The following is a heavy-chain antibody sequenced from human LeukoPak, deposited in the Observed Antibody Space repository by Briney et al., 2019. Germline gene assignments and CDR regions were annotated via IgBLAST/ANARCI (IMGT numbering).Heavy chain of an antibody. V-gene: IGHV4-4*02. D-gene: IGHD3-3*01. CDR2: IYHSGST. CDR1: GGSISSSNW. J-gene: IGHJ4*02. CDR3: ARGILRFLEWSPSEFDY. Sequence: PSGTLSLTCAVSGGSISSSNWWSWVRPPPGKGLEWIGEIYHSGSTNYNPSLKSRVTISVDKSKNQFSLKLSSVTAADTAVYYCARGILRFLEWSPSEFDYWGQGTLVTVSS.